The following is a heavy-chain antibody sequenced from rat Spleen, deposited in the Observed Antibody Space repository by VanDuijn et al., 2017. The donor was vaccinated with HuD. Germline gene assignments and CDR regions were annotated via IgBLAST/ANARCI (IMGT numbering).Heavy chain of an antibody. D-gene: IGHD1-11*01. CDR1: GFSLISYA. CDR3: ARSYGGYTQHWFAY. V-gene: IGHV2-6*01. J-gene: IGHJ3*01. Sequence: QVQLKESGPGLVQPSQTLSLTCTVSGFSLISYAVNWVRQPPGKDLEWIAAILSGGSTYYNSVFKSRSSISRDTSKNQVFLKMNSLQTDDTAIYFCARSYGGYTQHWFAYWGQGTLVTVSS. CDR2: ILSGGST.